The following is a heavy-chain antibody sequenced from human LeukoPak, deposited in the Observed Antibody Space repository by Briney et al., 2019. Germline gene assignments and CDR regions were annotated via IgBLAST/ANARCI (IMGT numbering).Heavy chain of an antibody. V-gene: IGHV1-3*01. CDR3: ARDDQWLSTGYYYYGMDV. D-gene: IGHD6-19*01. Sequence: ASVKVSCKASGYTFTSYAMHWVRQAPGQRLEWMGWINAGNGNTKYSQKFQGRVTITRDTSASTAYMELSSLRSEDTAVYYCARDDQWLSTGYYYYGMDVWGQGTTVTVSS. CDR1: GYTFTSYA. J-gene: IGHJ6*02. CDR2: INAGNGNT.